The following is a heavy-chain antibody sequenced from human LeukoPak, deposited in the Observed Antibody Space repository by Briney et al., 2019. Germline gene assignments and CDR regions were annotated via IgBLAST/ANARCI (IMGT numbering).Heavy chain of an antibody. Sequence: GGSLRLSCAASGFTFSSYAMSWVRQAPGKGLEWVSAISGSGGNTYYADSVKGRFTISRDNLKNTLYLQMNSLRAEDTAVYYCTRSHNYAIDCWGQGTLVTVAS. V-gene: IGHV3-23*01. CDR3: TRSHNYAIDC. J-gene: IGHJ4*02. CDR2: ISGSGGNT. D-gene: IGHD4-4*01. CDR1: GFTFSSYA.